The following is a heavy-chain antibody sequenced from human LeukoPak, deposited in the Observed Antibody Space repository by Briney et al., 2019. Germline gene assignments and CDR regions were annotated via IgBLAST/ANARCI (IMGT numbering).Heavy chain of an antibody. J-gene: IGHJ3*02. Sequence: GGSLRLSCTAYGFTFGDYAMSWFRQAPGKGLEWVGFSRSKAYGGTTEYAASVKGRFTISRDDSKSIAYLQMNSLKTEDTAVYYCTRDLPLRFLEWLLSTPAFDIWGQGTMVTVSS. CDR2: SRSKAYGGTT. V-gene: IGHV3-49*03. CDR3: TRDLPLRFLEWLLSTPAFDI. CDR1: GFTFGDYA. D-gene: IGHD3-3*01.